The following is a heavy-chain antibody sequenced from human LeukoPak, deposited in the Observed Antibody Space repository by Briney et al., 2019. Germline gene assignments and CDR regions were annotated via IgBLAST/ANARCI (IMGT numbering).Heavy chain of an antibody. CDR3: AKVYRSSSSWRIHDAFDI. J-gene: IGHJ3*02. CDR2: ISGSGGST. CDR1: GFTFSSYA. V-gene: IGHV3-23*01. Sequence: PGGSLRLSCAASGFTFSSYAMSWVRQAPGKGLEWVSAISGSGGSTYYADSVKGRFTISRDNSKNTLYLQMNSLRAEDTAVYYCAKVYRSSSSWRIHDAFDIRGQGTMVTVSS. D-gene: IGHD6-6*01.